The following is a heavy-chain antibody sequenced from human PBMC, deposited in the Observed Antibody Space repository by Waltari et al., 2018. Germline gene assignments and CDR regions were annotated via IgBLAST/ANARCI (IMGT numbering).Heavy chain of an antibody. V-gene: IGHV4-4*07. CDR3: ARVFWTSASSGVSFLDP. D-gene: IGHD3-3*01. CDR1: GGSISSYY. Sequence: QVQLQESGPGLVKPSETLSLTCTVSGGSISSYYWSWIRQPAGKGLEWIGRIYIIGSTNYNPSLKRRVTMSLATSKNHFSLTLSSVTAADTAVYYCARVFWTSASSGVSFLDPWGQGTLVTVSS. J-gene: IGHJ5*02. CDR2: IYIIGST.